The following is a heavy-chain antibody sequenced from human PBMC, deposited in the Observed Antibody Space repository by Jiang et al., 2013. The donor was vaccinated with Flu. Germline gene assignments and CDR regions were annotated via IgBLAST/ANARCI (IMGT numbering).Heavy chain of an antibody. V-gene: IGHV4-34*01. CDR2: INHSGST. CDR3: ARYSYQALSEVGPK. D-gene: IGHD1-26*01. Sequence: SGYYWSWIRQPPGKGLEWIGEINHSGSTNYNPSLKSRVTISVDTSKNQFSLKLSSVTAADTAVYYCARYSYQALSEVGPKWGQGTLVTVSS. CDR1: SGYY. J-gene: IGHJ4*02.